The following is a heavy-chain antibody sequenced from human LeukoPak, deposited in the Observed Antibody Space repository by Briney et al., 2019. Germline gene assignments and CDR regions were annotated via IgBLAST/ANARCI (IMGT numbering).Heavy chain of an antibody. J-gene: IGHJ3*02. V-gene: IGHV1-2*02. CDR3: ARDGNWGSLRGAFDI. D-gene: IGHD7-27*01. Sequence: ASVKVSCKASGYTFTVYYMHWVRQAPGQGLEWMGWINPSSGGTNYAQNFQGRVTMTRDTSISTAYMELSRLRSDGTAVYYCARDGNWGSLRGAFDIWGQGTMVTVSS. CDR1: GYTFTVYY. CDR2: INPSSGGT.